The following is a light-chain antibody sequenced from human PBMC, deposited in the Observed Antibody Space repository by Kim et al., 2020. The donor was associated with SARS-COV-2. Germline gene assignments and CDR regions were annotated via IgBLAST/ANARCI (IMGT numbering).Light chain of an antibody. CDR1: ESVSSSY. Sequence: EIVLTQSPGTLSGSPGERVTLSCRASESVSSSYLAWYQQKPGQAPRLLIYGASSRATGIPDRFSGSGSGTDFTLTISRLEPEDFAVYSCQQYASSPRTFGQGTKVDIK. J-gene: IGKJ1*01. CDR3: QQYASSPRT. CDR2: GAS. V-gene: IGKV3-20*01.